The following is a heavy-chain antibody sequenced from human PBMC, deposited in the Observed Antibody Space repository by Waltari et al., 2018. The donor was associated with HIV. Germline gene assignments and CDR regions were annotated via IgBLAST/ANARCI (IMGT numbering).Heavy chain of an antibody. V-gene: IGHV3-15*01. CDR3: TTVVYEGVIWPYFDY. Sequence: EVQLVESGGGLVKPGGSLRLSCAASGFTFSNAWLSWVRQAPGTGLEWVGRIKSKTDGGTTDYAAPVKGRFTISRDDSKNTLYLQMNSLKTEDTAVYYCTTVVYEGVIWPYFDYWGQGTLVTVSS. CDR2: IKSKTDGGTT. D-gene: IGHD3-22*01. CDR1: GFTFSNAW. J-gene: IGHJ4*02.